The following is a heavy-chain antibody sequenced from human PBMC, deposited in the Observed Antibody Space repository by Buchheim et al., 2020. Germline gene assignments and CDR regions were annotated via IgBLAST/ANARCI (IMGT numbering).Heavy chain of an antibody. CDR1: GGSISSYY. J-gene: IGHJ5*02. CDR3: ARQGRLVGATYQKYNWFDP. V-gene: IGHV4-4*07. CDR2: IYTSGST. D-gene: IGHD1-26*01. Sequence: QVQLQESAPGLVKPSETLSLTCTVSGGSISSYYWSWIRQPAGKGLEWIGRIYTSGSTNYNPSLKSRVTMSVDPSKNQFSLKLSAVNAADTAVYYCARQGRLVGATYQKYNWFDPGGQGTL.